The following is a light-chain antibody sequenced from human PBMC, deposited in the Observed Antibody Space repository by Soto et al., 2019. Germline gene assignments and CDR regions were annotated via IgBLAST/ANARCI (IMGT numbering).Light chain of an antibody. Sequence: QSALTQPASVSGSPGQSITISCTGTSSDVGGYNYVSWYQQHPGKAPKLMISEVSNRPSGVSNHFSGSKSGNTASLTISGLQAEDEADYYCCSYAGSYTLVFGGGTKLTVL. CDR2: EVS. CDR3: CSYAGSYTLV. V-gene: IGLV2-14*01. CDR1: SSDVGGYNY. J-gene: IGLJ2*01.